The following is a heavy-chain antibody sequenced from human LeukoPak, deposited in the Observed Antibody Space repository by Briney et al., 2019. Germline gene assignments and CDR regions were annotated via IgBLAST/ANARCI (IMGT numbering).Heavy chain of an antibody. D-gene: IGHD3-22*01. V-gene: IGHV1-46*01. J-gene: IGHJ4*02. CDR3: AREFYDSSGYFEPAGVCYFDY. CDR1: GYTFTSYY. CDR2: INPSGGST. Sequence: GASVKVSCKASGYTFTSYYMHWVRQAPGQGLEWMGIINPSGGSTSYAQKFQGRVTMTRDMSTSTVYMELSSLRSEDTAVYYCAREFYDSSGYFEPAGVCYFDYWGQGTLVTVSS.